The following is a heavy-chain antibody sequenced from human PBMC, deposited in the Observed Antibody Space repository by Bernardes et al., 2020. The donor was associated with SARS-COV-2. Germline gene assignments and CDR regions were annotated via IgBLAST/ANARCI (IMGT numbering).Heavy chain of an antibody. CDR1: AGSISSSSYY. CDR2: IYYGGST. J-gene: IGHJ4*02. D-gene: IGHD3-10*01. CDR3: ERGWGITRVRGDTPFDY. Sequence: LSLTCAVSAGSISSSSYYWVWILQPPGKGLVWIGTIYYGGSTYYNPSLKIRVTISVDTSKNQFSLKLSSVTAADTAVYYCERGWGITRVRGDTPFDYLGQGTLVTVSS. V-gene: IGHV4-39*07.